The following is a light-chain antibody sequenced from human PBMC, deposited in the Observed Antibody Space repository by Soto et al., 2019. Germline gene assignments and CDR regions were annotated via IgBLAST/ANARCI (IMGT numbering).Light chain of an antibody. Sequence: EIVLTQSPGTLSLSPGERATLSCRASQSVSSSYLAWYQQKPGQAPRLLIYGASSRATGIPDRFSGSGSGTDFTLTISRLEPEDFAVYYCQQYGSSSWTFGHGTQVDIK. CDR2: GAS. J-gene: IGKJ1*01. CDR1: QSVSSSY. V-gene: IGKV3-20*01. CDR3: QQYGSSSWT.